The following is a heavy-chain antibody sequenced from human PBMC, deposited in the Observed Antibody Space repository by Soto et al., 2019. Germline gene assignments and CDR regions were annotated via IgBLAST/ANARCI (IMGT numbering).Heavy chain of an antibody. J-gene: IGHJ5*02. Sequence: SETLSLTCTVSGASINDFYWSWIRQTPGKGLEWVGFMYYSETTKYNPSLKGRVNMSLDTSKNQVSLHLKSVTAADTAVYYCARANSSTWYKLEYKWFEPWGQGTQATVCS. CDR3: ARANSSTWYKLEYKWFEP. D-gene: IGHD6-13*01. CDR1: GASINDFY. V-gene: IGHV4-59*01. CDR2: MYYSETT.